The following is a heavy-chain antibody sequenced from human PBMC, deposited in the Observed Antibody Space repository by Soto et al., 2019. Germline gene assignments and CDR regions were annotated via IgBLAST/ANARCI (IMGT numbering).Heavy chain of an antibody. J-gene: IGHJ6*02. D-gene: IGHD2-8*01. CDR1: GFTFNSFG. V-gene: IGHV3-33*01. CDR2: IWHDGTNK. CDR3: ARTGLQIVQATSYYYGLDV. Sequence: QVQLVESGGGVVQPGTSLRLSCEASGFTFNSFGMHWVRQAPGKGLEWVAVIWHDGTNKYYVDSVKGRFNISRDNSKDTLYLQMNNLRAEDTAVYYCARTGLQIVQATSYYYGLDVWGQGTTVTVSS.